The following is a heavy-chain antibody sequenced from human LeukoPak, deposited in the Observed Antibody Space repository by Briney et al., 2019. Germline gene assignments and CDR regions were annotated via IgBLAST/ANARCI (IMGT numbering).Heavy chain of an antibody. Sequence: SETLSLTCAVYGGSFSGYYWSWIRHPPGKGLEWMGEINHSGSTNYNPSLKSRVTISVDTSKNQFSLKLSSVTAADTAVYYCARGRSWSQYRAFDYWGQGTLVTVSS. V-gene: IGHV4-34*01. CDR2: INHSGST. J-gene: IGHJ4*02. CDR3: ARGRSWSQYRAFDY. CDR1: GGSFSGYY. D-gene: IGHD5-18*01.